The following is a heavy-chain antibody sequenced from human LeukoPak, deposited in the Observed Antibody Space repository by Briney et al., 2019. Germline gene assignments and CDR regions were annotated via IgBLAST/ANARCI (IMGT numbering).Heavy chain of an antibody. D-gene: IGHD6-19*01. J-gene: IGHJ4*02. V-gene: IGHV3-30*18. CDR1: GFTFSSYA. CDR3: EKGYSNGWFAIDS. Sequence: TGGSLRLSCAASGFTFSSYAMHWVRQAPGKGLEWVSVISYDGSSKYYSDSVTGRVTISRDNSKNTLYLQMNSLRAEDTAVYSGEKGYSNGWFAIDSWGQGTLVTVSS. CDR2: ISYDGSSK.